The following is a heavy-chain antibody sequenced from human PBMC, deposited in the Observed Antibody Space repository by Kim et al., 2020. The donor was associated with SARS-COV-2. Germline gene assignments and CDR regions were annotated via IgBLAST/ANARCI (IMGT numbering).Heavy chain of an antibody. CDR3: ARDNRITIFGVAVAAHYGMDV. V-gene: IGHV7-4-1*02. J-gene: IGHJ6*02. CDR1: GYTFTSYA. Sequence: ASVKVSCKASGYTFTSYAMNWVRQAPGQGLEWMGWLNTNTGNPTYAQGFTGRFVFSLDTSVSTAYLQISSLKAEDTAVYYCARDNRITIFGVAVAAHYGMDVWGQGTTVTVSS. D-gene: IGHD3-3*01. CDR2: LNTNTGNP.